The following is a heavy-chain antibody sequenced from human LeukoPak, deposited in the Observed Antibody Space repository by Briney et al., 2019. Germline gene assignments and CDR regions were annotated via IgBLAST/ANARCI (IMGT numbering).Heavy chain of an antibody. CDR2: IYSGGST. CDR3: ARGFPLRYFDWVRDY. J-gene: IGHJ4*02. D-gene: IGHD3-9*01. Sequence: PGGSLRLSCAASGFTVSSNYMSWVRQAPGKGLEWVSVIYSGGSTYYADSVKGRFTISRDNSKNTLYLQMNSLRAEDTAVYYCARGFPLRYFDWVRDYWGQGTLVTVSS. V-gene: IGHV3-66*01. CDR1: GFTVSSNY.